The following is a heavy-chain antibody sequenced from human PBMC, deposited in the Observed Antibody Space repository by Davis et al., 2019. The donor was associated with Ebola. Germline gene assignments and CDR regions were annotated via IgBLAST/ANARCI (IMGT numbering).Heavy chain of an antibody. CDR3: AREGYDYVLYNWFDP. Sequence: ASVKVSCKASVYTFTGYYMHWVRQAPGQGLEWMGWISAYNGNTNYAQKLQGRVTMTTDTSTSTAYVELRSLRSEDTAVYYCAREGYDYVLYNWFDPSGQGTLVTVSS. D-gene: IGHD5-12*01. CDR1: VYTFTGYY. J-gene: IGHJ5*02. V-gene: IGHV1-18*04. CDR2: ISAYNGNT.